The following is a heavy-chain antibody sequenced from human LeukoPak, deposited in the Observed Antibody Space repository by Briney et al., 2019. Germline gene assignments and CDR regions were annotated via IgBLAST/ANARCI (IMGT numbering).Heavy chain of an antibody. CDR3: ARFAYSGSPIDY. Sequence: ASVKVSCKAPGGTFSSYTISWVRQAPGQGLEWMGRIIPILGIANYAQKFQGTVTITADKSTSTAYMELSSLRSEDTAVYYCARFAYSGSPIDYWGQGTLVTVSS. D-gene: IGHD1-26*01. V-gene: IGHV1-69*02. CDR1: GGTFSSYT. J-gene: IGHJ4*02. CDR2: IIPILGIA.